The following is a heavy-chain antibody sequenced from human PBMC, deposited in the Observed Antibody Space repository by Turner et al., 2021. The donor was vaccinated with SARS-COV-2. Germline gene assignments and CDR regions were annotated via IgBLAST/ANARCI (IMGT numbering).Heavy chain of an antibody. Sequence: EVQLLESGGGLVQLGGSLRLSCAASGFNFNKYAMAWVRQAPGKGLEWVSVISGSGSYTYYAESVKGRVTISRDNSKNTLYLQVNSLRAEDTAVYYCAKTRDYYYDSSDYPDYWGQGTLVTVSS. J-gene: IGHJ4*02. CDR1: GFNFNKYA. CDR2: ISGSGSYT. CDR3: AKTRDYYYDSSDYPDY. D-gene: IGHD3-22*01. V-gene: IGHV3-23*01.